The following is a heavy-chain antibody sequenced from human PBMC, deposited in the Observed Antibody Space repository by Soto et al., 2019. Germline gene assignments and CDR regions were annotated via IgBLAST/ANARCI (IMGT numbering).Heavy chain of an antibody. CDR2: IYSDGSNT. CDR3: ARDVTGRAARDVGGILRP. V-gene: IGHV3-74*01. D-gene: IGHD1-26*01. J-gene: IGHJ5*02. CDR1: GFIFSDSW. Sequence: GGSLRLSCAASGFIFSDSWMHWVRQAPGKGLVWVSRIYSDGSNTSYADSVKGRFTISRDNAKNTLYLQMNSLRVEDTAVYYCARDVTGRAARDVGGILRPWGQGTLVTVSS.